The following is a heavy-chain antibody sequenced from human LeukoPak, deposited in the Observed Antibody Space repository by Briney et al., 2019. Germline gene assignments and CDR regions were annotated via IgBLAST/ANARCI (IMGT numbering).Heavy chain of an antibody. Sequence: SSETLSLTCSVSDVSITNAYYWGWIRQPPGRGLEYLGNIYHSGATYYNPSLNSRVTISVDTSRNHFSLKLSSVTAADTAFYYCARLITSGSYYFDLWGQGTLVTVSS. CDR1: DVSITNAYY. CDR2: IYHSGAT. CDR3: ARLITSGSYYFDL. J-gene: IGHJ4*02. V-gene: IGHV4-38-2*02. D-gene: IGHD6-19*01.